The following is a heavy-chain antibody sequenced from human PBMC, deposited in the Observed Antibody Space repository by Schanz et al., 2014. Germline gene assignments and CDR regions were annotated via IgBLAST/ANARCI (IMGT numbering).Heavy chain of an antibody. CDR1: RFTFSSYT. CDR2: ISYDGSNK. Sequence: QVQLVESGGGVVQPGRSLRLSCAASRFTFSSYTMHWVRQAPGKGREWVALISYDGSNKYYADSVKGRFAISRENSKNTMFLQMSSLRPEDTAVYYCATGRAASNFGSEYFLYWGQGTLVTVSS. CDR3: ATGRAASNFGSEYFLY. V-gene: IGHV3-30*09. D-gene: IGHD6-13*01. J-gene: IGHJ1*01.